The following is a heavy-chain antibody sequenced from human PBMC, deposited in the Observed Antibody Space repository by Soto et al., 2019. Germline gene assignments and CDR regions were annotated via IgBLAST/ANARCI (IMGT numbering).Heavy chain of an antibody. CDR1: GFTFSSYA. CDR3: ARLTIFGVVMLDY. Sequence: GSLRLSCAASGFTFSSYAMSWVRQAPGKGLEWVSSISSSSSYIYYADSVKGRFTISRDNAKNSLYLQMNSLRAEDTAVYYCARLTIFGVVMLDYWGQGTLVTVSS. V-gene: IGHV3-21*01. D-gene: IGHD3-3*01. CDR2: ISSSSSYI. J-gene: IGHJ4*02.